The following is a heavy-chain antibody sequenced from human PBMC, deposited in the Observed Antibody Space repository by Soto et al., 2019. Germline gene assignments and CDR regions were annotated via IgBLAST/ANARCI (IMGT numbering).Heavy chain of an antibody. Sequence: QVQLVESGGGVVQPGRSLRLSCAASGFTFSSYGMHWVRQAPGKGLEWVAVIWYDGSNKYYADSVKGRFTISRDNSKNTLYLQMNSLRAEDTAVYYCARDAYSVSYFDLRTDYYGMDVWGQGTTVTVSS. V-gene: IGHV3-33*01. CDR3: ARDAYSVSYFDLRTDYYGMDV. D-gene: IGHD1-26*01. J-gene: IGHJ6*02. CDR2: IWYDGSNK. CDR1: GFTFSSYG.